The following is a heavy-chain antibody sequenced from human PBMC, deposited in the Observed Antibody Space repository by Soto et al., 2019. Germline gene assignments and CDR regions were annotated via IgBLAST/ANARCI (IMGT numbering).Heavy chain of an antibody. CDR1: GGSISSSSYY. D-gene: IGHD5-18*01. J-gene: IGHJ6*02. V-gene: IGHV4-39*01. CDR2: IYYSGST. CDR3: ACIFSGGYGYGFYYYGMDV. Sequence: SDTRSLTCTVSGGSISSSSYYWGWIRQPPGKGLEWIGSIYYSGSTYYNPSLKSRVTISVDTSKNQFSLKLSSVTAADTAVYYCACIFSGGYGYGFYYYGMDVWGQGTTVT.